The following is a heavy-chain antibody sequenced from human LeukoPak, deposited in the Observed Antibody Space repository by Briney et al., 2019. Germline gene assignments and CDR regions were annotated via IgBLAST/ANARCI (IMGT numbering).Heavy chain of an antibody. CDR2: IKSDGSTT. CDR1: GFTFSNYW. V-gene: IGHV3-74*01. CDR3: ARGGRITIFGVVIMRVDWFDP. J-gene: IGHJ5*02. D-gene: IGHD3-3*01. Sequence: PGGSLRLSCAASGFTFSNYWMHWVRHAPGKGLVWVARIKSDGSTTTYADSVKGRFTISRDNAKNTLYLQMNSLRAEDTAVYYCARGGRITIFGVVIMRVDWFDPWGQGTLVTVSS.